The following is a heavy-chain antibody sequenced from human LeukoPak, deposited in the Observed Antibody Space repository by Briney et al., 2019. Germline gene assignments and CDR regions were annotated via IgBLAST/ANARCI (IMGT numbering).Heavy chain of an antibody. CDR3: ARRAIVGATRCDAFDI. CDR1: GGSISSYY. V-gene: IGHV4-59*08. D-gene: IGHD1-26*01. CDR2: IYYSGST. J-gene: IGHJ3*02. Sequence: SETLSLTCTVSGGSISSYYWSWIRQPPGKGLEWIGYIYYSGSTNYNPSLKSRVTISVDTSKNQFSLKLSSVTAADTAVYYCARRAIVGATRCDAFDIWGQGTMVTVSS.